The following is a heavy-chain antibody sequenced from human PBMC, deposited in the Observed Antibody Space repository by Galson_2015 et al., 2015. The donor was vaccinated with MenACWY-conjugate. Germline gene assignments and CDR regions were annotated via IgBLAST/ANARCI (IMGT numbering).Heavy chain of an antibody. CDR1: GFTVSSNF. CDR3: TREDNWALHY. D-gene: IGHD1-1*01. Sequence: SLRLSCAASGFTVSSNFMNWLRQAPGKGPEWVADIYWDGNTYYADSVRGRFTISRDNSKNTLYLQMNGLRVEDTAVYYCTREDNWALHYWGRGTLVTVSS. CDR2: IYWDGNT. J-gene: IGHJ4*02. V-gene: IGHV3-53*01.